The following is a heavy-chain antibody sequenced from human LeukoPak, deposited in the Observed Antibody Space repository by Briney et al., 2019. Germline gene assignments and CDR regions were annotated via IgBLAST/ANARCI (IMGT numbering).Heavy chain of an antibody. CDR2: INHNGST. V-gene: IGHV4-34*01. D-gene: IGHD5-12*01. J-gene: IGHJ4*02. CDR1: GGSFSGYY. CDR3: ARADIVATTYDY. Sequence: SETLSLTCAVYGGSFSGYYWSWIRQPPGKGLEWIGEINHNGSTNYNPSLKSRVTISVDTSKNQFSLKLSSVTAADTAVYYCARADIVATTYDYWGQGTLVTVSS.